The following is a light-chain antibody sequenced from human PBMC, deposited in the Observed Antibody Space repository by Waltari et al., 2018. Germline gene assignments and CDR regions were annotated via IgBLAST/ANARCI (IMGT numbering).Light chain of an antibody. Sequence: DIQMTQSPSTLSASVGDRVTITCRASQSISSWLAWYQQKPGKAPKLLIYKASSLESGVPSSFSGSGSGTEFTLTISSLQPDDFATYYCQQYNSYPYTFGQGTKLDIK. CDR2: KAS. CDR3: QQYNSYPYT. J-gene: IGKJ2*01. V-gene: IGKV1-5*03. CDR1: QSISSW.